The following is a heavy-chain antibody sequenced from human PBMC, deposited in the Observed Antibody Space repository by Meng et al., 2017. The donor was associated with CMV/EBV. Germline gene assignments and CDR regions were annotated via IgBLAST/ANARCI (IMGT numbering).Heavy chain of an antibody. D-gene: IGHD3-22*01. V-gene: IGHV3-7*03. CDR2: IKQDGSEK. J-gene: IGHJ3*02. Sequence: GGSLRLSCAASGFTFSSYWMSWVRQAPGKGLEWVANIKQDGSEKYYVDSVKGRFTISRDNAKNSLYLQMNSLRAEDMALYYCARGGSLNYYDSSGSDAFDIWGQGTMVTVSS. CDR1: GFTFSSYW. CDR3: ARGGSLNYYDSSGSDAFDI.